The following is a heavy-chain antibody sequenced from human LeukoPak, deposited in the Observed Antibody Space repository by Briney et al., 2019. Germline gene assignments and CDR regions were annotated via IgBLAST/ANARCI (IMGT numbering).Heavy chain of an antibody. CDR2: ISANGGET. CDR1: GFTFSIYA. J-gene: IGHJ4*02. Sequence: GGSLRLSCAASGFTFSIYAMNWVRQAPGKGLEWVSCISANGGETHYADSVKGRFTISRDNSKNTLYLQINNPRDEDTAVYYCAKRYYDFPLDYWGQGTLVTVSS. CDR3: AKRYYDFPLDY. D-gene: IGHD3-3*01. V-gene: IGHV3-23*01.